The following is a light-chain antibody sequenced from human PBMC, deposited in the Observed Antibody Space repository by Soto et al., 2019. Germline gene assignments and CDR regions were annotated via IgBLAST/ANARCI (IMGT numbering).Light chain of an antibody. Sequence: QSALTQPASVSGSPVQSLTISFSGTSSDVGGYNYVSWYQQHPGKAPKLMIYDVSNRPSGVSNRFSGSKSGNTASLTISGLQAEDEADYYCSSDTSSSTLERVFGGGTKLTVL. CDR3: SSDTSSSTLERV. CDR2: DVS. V-gene: IGLV2-14*01. J-gene: IGLJ2*01. CDR1: SSDVGGYNY.